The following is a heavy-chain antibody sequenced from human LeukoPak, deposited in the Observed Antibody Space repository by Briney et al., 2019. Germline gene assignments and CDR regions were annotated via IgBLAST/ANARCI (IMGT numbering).Heavy chain of an antibody. J-gene: IGHJ4*02. Sequence: ASVKVSCTASGYTFTGYYMHWVRQAPGQGLEWMGWIKSNSGGTNYAQKFQGRVTMTRDTSISTAYMELSRLRSDDTAVYYCARGVRAVAGPDYWGQGTLV. CDR3: ARGVRAVAGPDY. CDR1: GYTFTGYY. V-gene: IGHV1-2*02. D-gene: IGHD6-19*01. CDR2: IKSNSGGT.